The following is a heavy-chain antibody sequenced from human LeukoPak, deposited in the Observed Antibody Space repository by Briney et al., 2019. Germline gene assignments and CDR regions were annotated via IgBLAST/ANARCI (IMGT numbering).Heavy chain of an antibody. D-gene: IGHD2-21*02. V-gene: IGHV3-23*01. J-gene: IGHJ1*01. CDR3: AKDEVVVTAIAPPGYFQH. CDR1: GFTISSYA. Sequence: GRALRLSCAASGFTISSYAMSWVRQAPGKGLEWVSAISGSGGSTYYADSVKGRFTISRDNSKNTLYLQMNSLRAEDTAVYYCAKDEVVVTAIAPPGYFQHWGQGTLVTVSS. CDR2: ISGSGGST.